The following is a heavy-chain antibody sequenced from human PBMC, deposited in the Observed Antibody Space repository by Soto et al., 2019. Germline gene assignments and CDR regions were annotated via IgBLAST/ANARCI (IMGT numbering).Heavy chain of an antibody. D-gene: IGHD2-21*01. CDR1: GDSVSSNSAA. Sequence: SQTLSLTCAISGDSVSSNSAAWNWIRQSPSRGLEWLGRTYYRSKWYNDYAVSVKSRITINPDTSKNQFSLQLNSVTPEDTAVYYCARGPLQARGYYYYGMDVWGQGTTVTVSS. V-gene: IGHV6-1*01. CDR3: ARGPLQARGYYYYGMDV. J-gene: IGHJ6*02. CDR2: TYYRSKWYN.